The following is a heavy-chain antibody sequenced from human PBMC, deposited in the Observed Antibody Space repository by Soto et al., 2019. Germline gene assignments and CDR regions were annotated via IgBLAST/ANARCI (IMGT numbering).Heavy chain of an antibody. Sequence: GPTLVNPTETLTLTCTVSGFSLSNARMGVSWIRQPPGKALEWLAHIFSNDEKSYSTSLKSRLTISKDTSKSQVVLTMTNMDPVDTATYYCAHRPGGYLSGWDNGYFDYWGRGTLVTVSS. V-gene: IGHV2-26*01. CDR2: IFSNDEK. CDR3: AHRPGGYLSGWDNGYFDY. CDR1: GFSLSNARMG. J-gene: IGHJ4*02. D-gene: IGHD6-19*01.